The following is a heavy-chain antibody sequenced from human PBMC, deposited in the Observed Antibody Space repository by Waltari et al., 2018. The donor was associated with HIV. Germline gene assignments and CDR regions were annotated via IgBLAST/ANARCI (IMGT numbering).Heavy chain of an antibody. D-gene: IGHD2-2*03. V-gene: IGHV4-4*02. Sequence: QVQLQESGPGLVKPSGTLSLTCAVSGGSISSSNWWSWVRKPPGKGLEWIGEIYHSGSTNYNPSLKSRVTISVDKSKNQFSLKLSSVTAADTAVYYCARGDGYCSSTSCYYSWFDPWGQGTLVTVSS. J-gene: IGHJ5*02. CDR1: GGSISSSNW. CDR3: ARGDGYCSSTSCYYSWFDP. CDR2: IYHSGST.